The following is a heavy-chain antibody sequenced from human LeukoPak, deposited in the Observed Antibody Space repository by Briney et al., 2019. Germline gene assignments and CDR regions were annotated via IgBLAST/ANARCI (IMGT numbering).Heavy chain of an antibody. J-gene: IGHJ4*02. D-gene: IGHD3-22*01. CDR2: IYYSGST. Sequence: SETLSLTCTVSGGSISSSSYYWGWIRQPPGKGLEWIGSIYYSGSTYYNPSLKSRVTISVDTSKNQFSLKLSSVTAADTAVYYCARVSDSSGYEDYWGQGTLVTVSS. CDR1: GGSISSSSYY. CDR3: ARVSDSSGYEDY. V-gene: IGHV4-39*01.